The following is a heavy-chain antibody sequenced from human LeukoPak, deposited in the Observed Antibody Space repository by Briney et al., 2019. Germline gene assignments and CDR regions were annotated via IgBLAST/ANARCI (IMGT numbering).Heavy chain of an antibody. CDR3: ARSVNCGGDCYSETPFDY. D-gene: IGHD2-21*02. CDR1: GFTFSSYA. Sequence: GGSLRLSCAASGFTFSSYAMHWVRQAPGKGLEWVAVISYDGSNKYYADSVKGRFTTSRDNSKNTLYLQMNSLRAEDTAVYYCARSVNCGGDCYSETPFDYWGQGTLVTVSS. V-gene: IGHV3-30-3*01. J-gene: IGHJ4*02. CDR2: ISYDGSNK.